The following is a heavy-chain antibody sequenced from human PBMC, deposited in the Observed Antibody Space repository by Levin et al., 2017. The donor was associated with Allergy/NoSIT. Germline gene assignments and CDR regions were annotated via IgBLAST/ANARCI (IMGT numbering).Heavy chain of an antibody. V-gene: IGHV3-15*01. CDR2: IRSKTDGGTT. CDR3: TSGGY. Sequence: SLSLTCAANGFTFSNAWMNWVRQVPGKGLEWVGRIRSKTDGGTTEYAAPVKGRFTISRDDSTNTLYLQMNSLKNEDTAVYYCTSGGYWGQGTLVTVSS. J-gene: IGHJ4*02. CDR1: GFTFSNAW.